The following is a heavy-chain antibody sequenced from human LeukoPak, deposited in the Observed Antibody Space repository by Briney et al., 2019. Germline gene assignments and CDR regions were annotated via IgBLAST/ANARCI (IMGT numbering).Heavy chain of an antibody. Sequence: PGGSLRLSCAASGFTFSSYAMSWVRQAPGKGLEWVSAISGSGGSTYYADSVKGRFTISRDNSKNTLYLQMNSLKTEDTAVYYCTRVDVTVDAFDIWGQGTMVTVSS. D-gene: IGHD3-16*01. CDR2: ISGSGGST. CDR3: TRVDVTVDAFDI. J-gene: IGHJ3*02. V-gene: IGHV3-23*01. CDR1: GFTFSSYA.